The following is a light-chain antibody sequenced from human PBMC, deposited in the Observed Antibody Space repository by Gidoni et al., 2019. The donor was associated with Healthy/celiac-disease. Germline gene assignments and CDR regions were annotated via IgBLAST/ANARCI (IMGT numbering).Light chain of an antibody. V-gene: IGKV4-1*01. Sequence: DIVMTQSPDSLAVSLGERATINCKSSQSVLYSSNNQNYLAWYQQKPGQPPKLLIYWASTRESGVPDRFSGSGSGTAFTLTISSLQAEDVAVYYCQQYYSTPGTFGQGTKVEIK. J-gene: IGKJ1*01. CDR1: QSVLYSSNNQNY. CDR2: WAS. CDR3: QQYYSTPGT.